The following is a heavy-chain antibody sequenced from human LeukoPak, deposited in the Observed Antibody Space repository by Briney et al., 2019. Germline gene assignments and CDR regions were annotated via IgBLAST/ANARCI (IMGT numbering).Heavy chain of an antibody. J-gene: IGHJ4*02. CDR1: GFSINTYT. Sequence: GGSLRLSCDASGFSINTYTMYWVRQAPGQGLEWVSGIRNSDGMTYYADSVRGRFTISTDNSKNTLYLQMNSLRAEDTALYYCAKGLERESRLDSWGQGTLVTVSS. V-gene: IGHV3-23*01. D-gene: IGHD1-1*01. CDR2: IRNSDGMT. CDR3: AKGLERESRLDS.